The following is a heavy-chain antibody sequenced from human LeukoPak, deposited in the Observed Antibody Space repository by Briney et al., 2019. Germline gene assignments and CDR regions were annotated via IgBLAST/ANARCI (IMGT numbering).Heavy chain of an antibody. D-gene: IGHD2-8*02. Sequence: GGSLRLSCTVSGFTVSSNSMSWVRQAPGKGLEWVANINRDASEKYYADSVKGRFTISRDNTKSSLFLQMTSLRADDTAVYYCARDDPVVYATYDHWGQGTLVTVSS. CDR2: INRDASEK. V-gene: IGHV3-7*01. CDR1: GFTVSSNS. J-gene: IGHJ4*02. CDR3: ARDDPVVYATYDH.